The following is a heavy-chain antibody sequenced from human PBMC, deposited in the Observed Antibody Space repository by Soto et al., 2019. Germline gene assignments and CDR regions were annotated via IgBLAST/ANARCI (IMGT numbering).Heavy chain of an antibody. D-gene: IGHD5-18*01. V-gene: IGHV4-31*03. J-gene: IGHJ6*02. CDR3: ARDRKQSGYSYGYDLRYYYYGMDV. Sequence: SETLSLTCTVSGGSISSGGYYWSWIRQHPGKGLEWIGYIYYSGSTYYNPSLKSRVTISVDTSKNQFSLKLSSVTAADTAVYYCARDRKQSGYSYGYDLRYYYYGMDVWGQGTTVTVSS. CDR1: GGSISSGGYY. CDR2: IYYSGST.